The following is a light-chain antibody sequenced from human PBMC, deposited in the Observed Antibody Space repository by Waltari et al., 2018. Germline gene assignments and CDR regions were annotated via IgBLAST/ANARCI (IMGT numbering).Light chain of an antibody. CDR1: QIVSSTS. V-gene: IGKV3-20*01. J-gene: IGKJ2*01. CDR2: GSS. Sequence: EIVLTQSPGTLSLSPGERATLSCRASQIVSSTSLAWYQQRPGQAPRLLLHGSSSRATGIPDRFSGSGSGTDFTLTISRLEPEDFAVYYCQQYGRSWNTFGQGTKLEIK. CDR3: QQYGRSWNT.